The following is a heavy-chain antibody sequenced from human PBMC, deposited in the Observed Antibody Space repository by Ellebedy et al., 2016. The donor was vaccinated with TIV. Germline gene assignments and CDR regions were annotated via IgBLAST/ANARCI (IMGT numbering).Heavy chain of an antibody. V-gene: IGHV4-59*01. CDR2: ICYSGAT. CDR3: ARGVDTAMVTFDH. D-gene: IGHD5-18*01. Sequence: SETLSLXXTVSGASISSYCWNWIRQPPGKGLEWIGYICYSGATNYNPSLKSRVTISVDTSKNHFSLKVRSVTAADTAVYYCARGVDTAMVTFDHWGQGTLVTVSS. CDR1: GASISSYC. J-gene: IGHJ4*02.